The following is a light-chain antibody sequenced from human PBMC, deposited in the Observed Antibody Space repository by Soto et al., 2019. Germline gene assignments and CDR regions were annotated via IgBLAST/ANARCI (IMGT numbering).Light chain of an antibody. V-gene: IGKV3-20*01. CDR2: GAS. Sequence: EIVLTQSPGTRSLSPGDGATLSCRASQSVSSGYLAWYQQKPGQAPRLLIYGASRRATGIPDRFSGSGSGTDFTLSISRLEPEDFAVYWCQHYGNSPTFGQGTKVQIK. CDR3: QHYGNSPT. CDR1: QSVSSGY. J-gene: IGKJ1*01.